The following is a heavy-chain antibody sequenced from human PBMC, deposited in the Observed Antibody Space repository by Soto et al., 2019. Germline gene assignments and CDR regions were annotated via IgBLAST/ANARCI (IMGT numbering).Heavy chain of an antibody. J-gene: IGHJ4*02. V-gene: IGHV3-74*01. CDR3: ASLSAPTDY. CDR2: IDSDETSR. Sequence: EVQLVESGGGLVQPGESLRLSCAASGFTFSNLWMYWVRQAPGKGLVWVAEIDSDETSRNYADSVKGRFTISRDNAKNTLYLQMNSLRAEDTAVYYCASLSAPTDYWGQGTLVTVSS. CDR1: GFTFSNLW. D-gene: IGHD6-13*01.